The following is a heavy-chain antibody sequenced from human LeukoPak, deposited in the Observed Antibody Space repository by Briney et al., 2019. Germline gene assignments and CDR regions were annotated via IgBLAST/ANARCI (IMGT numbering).Heavy chain of an antibody. CDR1: GITFSIYA. Sequence: GGSLRLSCAASGITFSIYAMTWVRQAPGKGPEWVSAISGSVGSTYYADSVKGRFTISRDNSKNTVYLQMNSLSAGDTAVYHCATGGSTVTTDFDYWGQGTLVTVSS. J-gene: IGHJ4*02. CDR3: ATGGSTVTTDFDY. CDR2: ISGSVGST. D-gene: IGHD4-17*01. V-gene: IGHV3-23*01.